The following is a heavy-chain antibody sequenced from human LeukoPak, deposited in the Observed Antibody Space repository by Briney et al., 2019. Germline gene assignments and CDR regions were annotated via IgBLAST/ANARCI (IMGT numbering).Heavy chain of an antibody. CDR1: GFTFSTYA. V-gene: IGHV3-23*01. D-gene: IGHD3-22*01. J-gene: IGHJ6*03. CDR3: ARASRTYYYDSSGYYFSYYYYMDV. Sequence: GGSLRLSCAASGFTFSTYAMNWVRQAPGKGLEWVSAISGSGGSTYYADSVKGRFTISRDNSKNTLYLQMNSLRAEDTALYYCARASRTYYYDSSGYYFSYYYYMDVWGKGTTVTISS. CDR2: ISGSGGST.